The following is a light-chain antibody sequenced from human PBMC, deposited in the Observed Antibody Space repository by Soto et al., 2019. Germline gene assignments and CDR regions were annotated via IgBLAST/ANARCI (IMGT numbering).Light chain of an antibody. CDR3: LQGTHFPPWT. CDR1: QSLVSSDGDAY. Sequence: DVVITQSPLSLSVTLGQSASISCRSSQSLVSSDGDAYLNWFHQRPGQSPRRLMYKVSDRDSGVPDRFSGNGSGTYFTLTINKVEAEDIGVYYCLQGTHFPPWTFGQGTKVDIK. CDR2: KVS. V-gene: IGKV2-30*01. J-gene: IGKJ1*01.